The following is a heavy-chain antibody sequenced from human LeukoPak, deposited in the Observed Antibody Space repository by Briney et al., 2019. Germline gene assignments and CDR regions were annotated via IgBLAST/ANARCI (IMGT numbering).Heavy chain of an antibody. Sequence: ETLSLTCTVSDGSISSSSDYWGWIRQPPGKGLEWIGSVYYSGNTYYTPSLKSRVAISVDTSKNQFSLKLSSVTAAEAAAYHCWTNRRGSGWKYNFEIWCQGPLVPVTS. CDR3: WTNRRGSGWKYNFEI. D-gene: IGHD6-19*01. J-gene: IGHJ4*02. CDR2: VYYSGNT. V-gene: IGHV4-39*01. CDR1: DGSISSSSDY.